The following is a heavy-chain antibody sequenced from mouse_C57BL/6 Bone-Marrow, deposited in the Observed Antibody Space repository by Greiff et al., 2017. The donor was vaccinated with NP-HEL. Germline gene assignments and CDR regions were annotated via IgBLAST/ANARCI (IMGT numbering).Heavy chain of an antibody. V-gene: IGHV1-18*01. D-gene: IGHD1-1*01. CDR3: ARSPRGSSYAMDY. J-gene: IGHJ4*01. CDR2: INPNNGGT. Sequence: VQLQQSGPELVKPGASVKIPCKASGYTFTDYNMDWVKQSHGKSLEWIGDINPNNGGTIYNQKFKGKATLTVDKSSSTAYMELRSLTSEDTAVYYCARSPRGSSYAMDYWGQGTSVTVSS. CDR1: GYTFTDYN.